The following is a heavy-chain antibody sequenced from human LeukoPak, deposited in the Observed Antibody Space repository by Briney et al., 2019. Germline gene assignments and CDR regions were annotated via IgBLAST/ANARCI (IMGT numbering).Heavy chain of an antibody. D-gene: IGHD2-15*01. CDR1: GGSFSGYY. CDR3: ARDKFCSDTGSCNIGLFDF. V-gene: IGHV4-34*01. CDR2: INHRGSS. Sequence: NTSETLSLTCGVFGGSFSGYYWTWLRQTPGKGLEWIGQINHRGSSHYNPSLRSRVTISVDTSKTQSSLKLTSVTAADTAVYYCARDKFCSDTGSCNIGLFDFWGQGALVTVSS. J-gene: IGHJ4*02.